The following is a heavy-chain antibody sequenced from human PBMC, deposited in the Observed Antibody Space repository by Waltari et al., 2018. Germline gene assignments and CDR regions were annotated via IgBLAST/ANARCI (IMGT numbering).Heavy chain of an antibody. CDR1: GFSFSTYG. CDR2: ITYDGSNK. D-gene: IGHD2-2*01. J-gene: IGHJ4*02. CDR3: AKDHVVVVPGGMTKVFDY. V-gene: IGHV3-30*02. Sequence: QVHLVESGGGVVQPGGSLRLSCAASGFSFSTYGMHWVRQAPGKGLEWVAFITYDGSNKYYADSMKGRFTVSRDNSKNTLFLQMNTLRAEDTAVYYCAKDHVVVVPGGMTKVFDYWGQGTLVTVSS.